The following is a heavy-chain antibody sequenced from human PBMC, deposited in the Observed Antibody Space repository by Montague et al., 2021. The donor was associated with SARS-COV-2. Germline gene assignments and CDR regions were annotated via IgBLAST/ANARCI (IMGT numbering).Heavy chain of an antibody. CDR2: IYWNGDT. V-gene: IGHV2-5*01. D-gene: IGHD3-16*01. J-gene: IGHJ4*02. CDR1: GVSLSGVSLC. CDR3: ANGRMAFAGAHLDY. Sequence: TLSLTCTFSGVSLSGVSLCVGWIRQPPGKALEWIAGIYWNGDTCYSPPLKNRLTITRDTSNNQLVLTVTYVAAADTATYYCANGRMAFAGAHLDYWGQGTLVTVSS.